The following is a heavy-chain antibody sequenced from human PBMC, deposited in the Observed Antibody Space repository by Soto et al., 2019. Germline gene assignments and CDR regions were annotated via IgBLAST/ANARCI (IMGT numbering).Heavy chain of an antibody. Sequence: QVQLVQSGAEVKKPGASVKVSCEASGYSFSTYGLSWVRQAPGQGLEWMGWINAYTGNTNYAQKVQDRVTVTIDTSTSTAYMELRSLRSDDTAIYYCARTPSQLRQFDYWGQGTLVTVSS. CDR2: INAYTGNT. D-gene: IGHD1-26*01. J-gene: IGHJ4*02. V-gene: IGHV1-18*01. CDR1: GYSFSTYG. CDR3: ARTPSQLRQFDY.